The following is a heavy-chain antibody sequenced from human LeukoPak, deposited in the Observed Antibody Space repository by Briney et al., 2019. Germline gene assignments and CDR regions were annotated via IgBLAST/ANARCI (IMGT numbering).Heavy chain of an antibody. D-gene: IGHD6-19*01. CDR3: AKALSVGSGWYFDY. Sequence: GRSLRLSCAASGFTFDDYAMPWVRQAPGKGLEWVSGISWNSGSIGYADSVKGRFTISRDNAKNSLYLQMNSLRAEDTALYYCAKALSVGSGWYFDYWGQGTLVTVSS. V-gene: IGHV3-9*01. J-gene: IGHJ4*02. CDR2: ISWNSGSI. CDR1: GFTFDDYA.